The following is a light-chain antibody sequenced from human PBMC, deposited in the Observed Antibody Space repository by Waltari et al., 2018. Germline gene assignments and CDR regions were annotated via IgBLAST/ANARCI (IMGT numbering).Light chain of an antibody. V-gene: IGKV2-30*01. CDR2: KVS. J-gene: IGKJ2*01. CDR1: QSLLSSDGNTY. CDR3: MQATHWPQT. Sequence: VVMIRPPLPRPVTLGRPASFPSISSQSLLSSDGNTYLNWFQQRPGQSPRRLIYKVSNRDSGVPDRFSGSGSGTDFTLKIIRVESEDIAIYYCMQATHWPQTFGQGTKLEIK.